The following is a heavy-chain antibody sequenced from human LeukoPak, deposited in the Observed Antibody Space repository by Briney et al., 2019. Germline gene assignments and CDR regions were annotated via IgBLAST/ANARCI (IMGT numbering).Heavy chain of an antibody. CDR3: ARASADYDPLTWFDP. D-gene: IGHD3-16*01. V-gene: IGHV1-69*13. J-gene: IGHJ5*02. Sequence: SVKVSCKASGGTFSSYAISWVRQAPGHGLEWMGGIIPIFGTANYAQKFQGRVTITADESTSTAYMELSSLRSEDTAVYYCARASADYDPLTWFDPWGQGTLVTVSS. CDR1: GGTFSSYA. CDR2: IIPIFGTA.